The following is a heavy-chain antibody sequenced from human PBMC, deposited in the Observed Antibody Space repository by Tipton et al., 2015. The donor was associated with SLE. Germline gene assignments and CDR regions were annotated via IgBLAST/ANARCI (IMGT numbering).Heavy chain of an antibody. V-gene: IGHV4-38-2*01. D-gene: IGHD7-27*01. J-gene: IGHJ4*02. CDR1: GYSISTVYF. CDR2: IGNMYQSAHS. Sequence: LRLSCAVSGYSISTVYFWGWVRQPPGKGLEWIGNIGNMYQSAHSYYNSSLKSRVTISIQTSKNQFSLKLRSVTAADTAVYFCARARRGDYYFDYWGQGIVVTVSS. CDR3: ARARRGDYYFDY.